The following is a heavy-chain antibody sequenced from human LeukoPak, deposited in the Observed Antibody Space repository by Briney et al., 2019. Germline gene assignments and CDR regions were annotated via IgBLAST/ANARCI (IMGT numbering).Heavy chain of an antibody. J-gene: IGHJ4*02. CDR2: INPNSGGT. V-gene: IGHV1-2*02. Sequence: ASVKVSCKAAGYTFTGYYMHWVRQAPGQGLEWMGWINPNSGGTNYAQKFQGRVTMTRDTSISTAYMERSRLRSDDRAVYYCARTKPAVAATPDYWGQGTLVTVSS. CDR3: ARTKPAVAATPDY. D-gene: IGHD2-15*01. CDR1: GYTFTGYY.